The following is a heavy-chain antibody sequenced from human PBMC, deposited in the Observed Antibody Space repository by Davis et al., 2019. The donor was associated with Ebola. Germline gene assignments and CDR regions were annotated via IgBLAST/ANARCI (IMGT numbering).Heavy chain of an antibody. Sequence: MPSETLSLTCTVSGGSISSYYWSWFRQTPGKGLEWIGYVSSSGSTNYNSSLESRVTISVDTSKNQFSLKLRSVTAADTAVYYCARGKTYSVYWGQGTLVTVSS. CDR2: VSSSGST. V-gene: IGHV4-59*01. CDR1: GGSISSYY. J-gene: IGHJ4*02. CDR3: ARGKTYSVY.